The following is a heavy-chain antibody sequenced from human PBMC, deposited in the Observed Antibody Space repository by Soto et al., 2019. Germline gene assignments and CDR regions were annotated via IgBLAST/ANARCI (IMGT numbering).Heavy chain of an antibody. V-gene: IGHV3-21*01. CDR3: ARGGASSLDIVVVPAATPPWFDP. J-gene: IGHJ5*02. D-gene: IGHD2-2*03. CDR2: ISSSSSYI. CDR1: GFTFSSYS. Sequence: GGSLRLSCAASGFTFSSYSMNWVRQAPGKGLEWVSSISSSSSYIYYADSVKGRFTISRDNAKNSLYLQMNSLRAEDTAVYYCARGGASSLDIVVVPAATPPWFDPWGKGTLVTVSS.